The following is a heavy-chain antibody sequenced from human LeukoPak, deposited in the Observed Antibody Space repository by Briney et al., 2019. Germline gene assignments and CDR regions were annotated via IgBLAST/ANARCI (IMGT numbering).Heavy chain of an antibody. CDR2: ISSSSSYI. Sequence: PGGSLRLSCAASGFTFSSYSMNWVRQAPGKGLEWVSSISSSSSYIYYADSVKGRFTISRDDAKNSLYLQMNSLRAEDTAVYYCARDYYDSSGYYDYWGQGTLVTVSS. J-gene: IGHJ4*02. CDR1: GFTFSSYS. CDR3: ARDYYDSSGYYDY. V-gene: IGHV3-21*01. D-gene: IGHD3-22*01.